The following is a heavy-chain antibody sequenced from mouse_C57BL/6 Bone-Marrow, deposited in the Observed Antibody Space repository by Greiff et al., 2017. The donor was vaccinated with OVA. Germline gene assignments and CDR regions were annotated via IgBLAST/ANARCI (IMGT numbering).Heavy chain of an antibody. CDR3: ASSSGNYVWFAY. CDR1: GFTFTDYY. CDR2: IRNKANGYTS. Sequence: EVQRVESGGGLVQPGGSLSLSCAASGFTFTDYYMSWVRQPPGTALEWLGFIRNKANGYTSAYSASVKGRFTISRDNSQSILYLQMDALRAEDSATYYCASSSGNYVWFAYWGQGTLVTVSA. J-gene: IGHJ3*01. V-gene: IGHV7-3*01. D-gene: IGHD2-1*01.